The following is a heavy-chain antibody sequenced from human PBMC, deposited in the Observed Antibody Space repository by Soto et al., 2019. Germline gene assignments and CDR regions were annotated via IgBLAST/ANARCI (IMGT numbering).Heavy chain of an antibody. CDR1: GFTVSSKY. D-gene: IGHD2-15*01. V-gene: IGHV3-66*01. CDR2: IQSGGPT. Sequence: EVQLVESGGGLVQPGGSLRLSCAASGFTVSSKYMSWVRQAPGKGLEWVSLIQSGGPTYYADSVKGRFTISRDTSENTVHLQMDRLRAEDTAIYSCARDDVLCDGGRCYGVPLDVWGKGTMVTVSS. J-gene: IGHJ6*04. CDR3: ARDDVLCDGGRCYGVPLDV.